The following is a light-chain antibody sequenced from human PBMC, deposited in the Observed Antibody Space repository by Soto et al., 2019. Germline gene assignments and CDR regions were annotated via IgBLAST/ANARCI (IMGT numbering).Light chain of an antibody. CDR3: QQYNHLPYT. V-gene: IGKV1-33*01. CDR1: QAISKY. J-gene: IGKJ2*01. CDR2: DAS. Sequence: DIQMTQSPSSLSASLGDRVTITCQASQAISKYLHWYHQRPGKAPILVIYDASNLEAGAPSRFSGGGSGTSFTLTISSLQPEDIGTFFCQQYNHLPYTFGQGTKLDIK.